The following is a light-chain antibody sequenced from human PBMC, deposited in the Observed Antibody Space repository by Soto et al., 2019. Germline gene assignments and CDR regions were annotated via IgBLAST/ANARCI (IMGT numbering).Light chain of an antibody. CDR2: SAS. Sequence: EIVMTQSPATLSVSPGERATLSCRASQSVSINIAWYQQKLGQAPRLLIYSASARVTGLPTRFSGGGSGTEFTLTINSLQSEDFAVYYCQQFKSWPYTFGPGTKLELK. V-gene: IGKV3-15*01. CDR3: QQFKSWPYT. CDR1: QSVSIN. J-gene: IGKJ2*01.